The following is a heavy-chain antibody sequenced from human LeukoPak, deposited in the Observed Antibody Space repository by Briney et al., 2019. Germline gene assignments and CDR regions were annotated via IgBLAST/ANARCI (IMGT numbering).Heavy chain of an antibody. Sequence: GGSLRLSCVGSGFTFSDAWMSWVRQAPGKGLEWVGRIKSNSDGGTIDYAAPVKGRFTISRDDSRNTLYLQMNSLKTEDTAVYYCTTRRQDGWWGQGTLVTVS. CDR2: IKSNSDGGTI. V-gene: IGHV3-15*01. D-gene: IGHD2-15*01. CDR3: TTRRQDGW. CDR1: GFTFSDAW. J-gene: IGHJ4*02.